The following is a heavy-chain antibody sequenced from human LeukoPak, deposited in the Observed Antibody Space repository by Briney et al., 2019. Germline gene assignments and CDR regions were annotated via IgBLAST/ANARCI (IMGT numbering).Heavy chain of an antibody. CDR1: GGSTSSGGYS. CDR2: IYHSGST. Sequence: PSETLSLTCAVSGGSTSSGGYSWSWIRQPPGKGLEWIGYIYHSGSTYYNPSLKSRVTISVDRSKNQFSLKLSSVTAADTAVYYCARGPYDFWSGYYLNYFDYWGQGTLVTVSS. V-gene: IGHV4-30-2*01. CDR3: ARGPYDFWSGYYLNYFDY. D-gene: IGHD3-3*01. J-gene: IGHJ4*02.